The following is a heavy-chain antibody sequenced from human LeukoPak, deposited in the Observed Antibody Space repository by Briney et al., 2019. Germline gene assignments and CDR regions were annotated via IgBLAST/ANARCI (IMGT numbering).Heavy chain of an antibody. V-gene: IGHV4-34*01. CDR3: ARGGAKLAAADPYYFDY. J-gene: IGHJ4*02. CDR2: TNHSGRT. D-gene: IGHD6-13*01. Sequence: TSETLSVTSAVYGGSFCGYYWSWIPQPPGKGRWWIGETNHSGRTNYNPSLKSRDTISVDTYKKQFALKLSSVTAADTAVYYCARGGAKLAAADPYYFDYWGQGTLVTVSS. CDR1: GGSFCGYY.